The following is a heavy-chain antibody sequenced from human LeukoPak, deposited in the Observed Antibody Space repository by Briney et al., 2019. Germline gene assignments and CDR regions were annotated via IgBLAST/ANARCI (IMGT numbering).Heavy chain of an antibody. CDR3: ARGHGGYSGYMLDY. J-gene: IGHJ4*02. D-gene: IGHD5-12*01. CDR2: IWYDGSNK. V-gene: IGHV3-33*01. CDR1: GFTFSSYG. Sequence: PGRSLRLSCAASGFTFSSYGMHWVRQALGKGLEWVAVIWYDGSNKYYADSVKGRFTISRDNSKNTLYLQMNSLRAEDTAVYYCARGHGGYSGYMLDYWGQGTLVTVSS.